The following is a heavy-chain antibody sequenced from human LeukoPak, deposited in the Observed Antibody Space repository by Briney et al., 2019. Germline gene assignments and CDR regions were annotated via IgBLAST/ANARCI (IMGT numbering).Heavy chain of an antibody. CDR3: ARGRYCSGGSCYEEANYFDY. CDR1: GGSISSGGYY. Sequence: PSETLSLTCTVSGGSISSGGYYWSWIRQHPGKGLEWIGYIYYSGSTYYNPSLKSRVTISVDTSKNQFPLKLSSVTAADTAVYYCARGRYCSGGSCYEEANYFDYWGQGTLVTVSS. J-gene: IGHJ4*02. V-gene: IGHV4-31*03. CDR2: IYYSGST. D-gene: IGHD2-15*01.